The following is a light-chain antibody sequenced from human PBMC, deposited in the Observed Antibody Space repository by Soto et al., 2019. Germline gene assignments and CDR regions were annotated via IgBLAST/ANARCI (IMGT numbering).Light chain of an antibody. V-gene: IGKV1-33*01. CDR3: QQYDNLPFS. J-gene: IGKJ4*01. CDR1: QGISNY. CDR2: DAS. Sequence: DIQMSQSPSSLSASVGDRVTITCQASQGISNYLNWYQHKPGKPPKLLIYDASNLETGVPSRFSGSKSGTAFTFTITSLQPEDIATYYCQQYDNLPFSFGGGTKVEIK.